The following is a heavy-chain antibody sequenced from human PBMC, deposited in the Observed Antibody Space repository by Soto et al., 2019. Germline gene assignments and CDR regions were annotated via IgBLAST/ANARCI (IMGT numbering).Heavy chain of an antibody. CDR3: ASDRGYCSGGSCYSAYYYYYYMDV. CDR1: GFTFDDYG. CDR2: INWNGGST. D-gene: IGHD2-15*01. Sequence: EVQLVESGGGVVRPGGSLRLSCAASGFTFDDYGMSWVRQAPGKGLEWVAGINWNGGSTGYADSVKGRFTISRDNAKNPLYLQMNSLRAEDTALYHCASDRGYCSGGSCYSAYYYYYYMDVWGKGTTVTVSS. J-gene: IGHJ6*03. V-gene: IGHV3-20*01.